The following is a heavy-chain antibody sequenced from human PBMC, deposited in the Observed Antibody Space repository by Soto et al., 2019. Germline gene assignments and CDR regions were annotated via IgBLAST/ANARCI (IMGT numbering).Heavy chain of an antibody. V-gene: IGHV4-34*01. CDR3: AKRKGFGSFDS. D-gene: IGHD3-10*01. CDR1: GGSFSGYY. CDR2: INHSGST. Sequence: SETLSLTCAVYGGSFSGYYWSWIRQPPGKGLEWIGEINHSGSTNYNPSLKSRVTISVDTSKNQFSLKLSSVTAADTAVYYCAKRKGFGSFDSWGQGTLVTVSS. J-gene: IGHJ4*02.